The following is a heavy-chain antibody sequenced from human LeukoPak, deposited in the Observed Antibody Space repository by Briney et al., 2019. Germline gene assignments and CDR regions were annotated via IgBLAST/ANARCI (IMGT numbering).Heavy chain of an antibody. CDR2: ISGTGVTI. CDR1: GFTFSDYY. D-gene: IGHD3-22*01. V-gene: IGHV3-11*01. CDR3: ARDRNYDSSVTFAY. Sequence: PGGSLRLSCAASGFTFSDYYMSWIRQAPGKGLEWISYISGTGVTISYADSVKGQFTISRDNAKNSLYLQMSSLRAEDTAVYYCARDRNYDSSVTFAYWARGTLVTVSS. J-gene: IGHJ4*02.